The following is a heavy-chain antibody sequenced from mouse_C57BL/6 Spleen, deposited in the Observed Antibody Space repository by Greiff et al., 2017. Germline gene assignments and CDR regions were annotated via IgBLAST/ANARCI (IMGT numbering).Heavy chain of an antibody. CDR1: GFSLTSYG. V-gene: IGHV2-2*01. Sequence: VQLVQSGPGLVQPSQSLSITCTASGFSLTSYGVHWVRQSPGKGLEWLGVIWSSGSTDNNAAFITRLSISKDKSKSQVFFKMNSLQADDAAIYYCARGYGYFDVWGRG. CDR3: ARGYGYFDV. J-gene: IGHJ1*03. CDR2: IWSSGST.